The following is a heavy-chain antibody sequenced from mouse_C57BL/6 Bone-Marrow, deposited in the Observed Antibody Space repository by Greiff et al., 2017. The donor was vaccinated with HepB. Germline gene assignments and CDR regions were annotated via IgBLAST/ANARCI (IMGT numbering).Heavy chain of an antibody. CDR2: INPYNGGT. CDR1: GYTFTDYN. Sequence: EVQLQESGPVLVKPGASVKMSCKASGYTFTDYNMNWVKQSHGKSLEWIGVINPYNGGTSYNQKFKGKATLTVDKSSSTAYMELNSLTSEDSAVYYCARPAYYSNYFDYWGQGTTLTVSS. D-gene: IGHD2-5*01. J-gene: IGHJ2*01. V-gene: IGHV1-19*01. CDR3: ARPAYYSNYFDY.